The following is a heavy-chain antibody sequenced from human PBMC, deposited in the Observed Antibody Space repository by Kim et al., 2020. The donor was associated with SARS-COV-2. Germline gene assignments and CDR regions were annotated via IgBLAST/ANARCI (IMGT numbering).Heavy chain of an antibody. Sequence: GGSLRLSCAASGFTFNRYAMSWVRQAPGKGLEWVSSIGIHVGSTYYADLVKGRFTISRDNSKSALYLQMNSLSAEDSAVYFCAKDPPMVRGVIRQTAEASPRWSQGTLPSASS. CDR1: GFTFNRYA. CDR3: AKDPPMVRGVIRQTAEASPR. J-gene: IGHJ1*01. V-gene: IGHV3-23*01. D-gene: IGHD3-10*01. CDR2: IGIHVGST.